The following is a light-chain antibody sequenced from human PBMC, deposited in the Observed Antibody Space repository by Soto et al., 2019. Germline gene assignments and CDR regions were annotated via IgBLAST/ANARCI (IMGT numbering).Light chain of an antibody. CDR1: KGDIGVYDF. V-gene: IGLV2-8*01. J-gene: IGLJ1*01. CDR2: EVF. CDR3: KSYAGSNTYV. Sequence: QSALTQHASVAGSLGESVTISCIGPKGDIGVYDFVSWYQHLPGKAPRLIIYEVFQRPSGVPDRFSGSKSDNTASLTVSGLQAADEADYFCKSYAGSNTYVFGRGTKVTVL.